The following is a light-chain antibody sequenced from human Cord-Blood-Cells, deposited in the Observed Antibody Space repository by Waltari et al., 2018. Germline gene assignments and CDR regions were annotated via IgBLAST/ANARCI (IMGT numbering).Light chain of an antibody. CDR1: SSDVGSYNF. J-gene: IGLJ3*02. CDR2: DDS. CDR3: CSYASSSTFV. Sequence: QSALTQPASVSGSPGQSITISCTGTSSDVGSYNFVSWYQQHPGKAPKLMIYDDSKRPSGVSNRFAGSKSGNTASLTISGLQAEDEADYYCCSYASSSTFVFGGGTKLTVL. V-gene: IGLV2-23*01.